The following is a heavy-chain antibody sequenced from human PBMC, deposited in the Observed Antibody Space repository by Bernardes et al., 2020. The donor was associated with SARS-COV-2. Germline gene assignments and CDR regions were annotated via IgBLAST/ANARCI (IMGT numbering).Heavy chain of an antibody. V-gene: IGHV3-23*01. CDR1: GFTFSSYA. J-gene: IGHJ4*02. CDR3: AKGPAATLFDY. Sequence: VWSLRLSCAASGFTFSSYAMSWVRQAPGKGLEWVSAISGSGGSTYYADSVKGRFTISRDNSKNTLYPQMNSLRAEDTAVYYCAKGPAATLFDYWGQGTLVPVSS. D-gene: IGHD2-15*01. CDR2: ISGSGGST.